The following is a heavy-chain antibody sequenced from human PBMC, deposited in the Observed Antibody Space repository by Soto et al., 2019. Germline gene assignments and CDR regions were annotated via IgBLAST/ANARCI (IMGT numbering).Heavy chain of an antibody. CDR2: IYYSGST. CDR1: GGPISSSSYY. J-gene: IGHJ4*02. Sequence: QLQLQESGPGLVKPSETLSLTCTVSGGPISSSSYYWGWIRQPPGKGLEWIGSIYYSGSTYYNPSLKSRVTISVDTSKNQFSLKLSSVTAADTAVYYCARADIVVVPAAMRSYYFDYWGQGTLVTVSS. D-gene: IGHD2-2*01. CDR3: ARADIVVVPAAMRSYYFDY. V-gene: IGHV4-39*01.